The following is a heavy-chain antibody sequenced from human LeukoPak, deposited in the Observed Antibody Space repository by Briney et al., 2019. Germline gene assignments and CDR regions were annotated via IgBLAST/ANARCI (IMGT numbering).Heavy chain of an antibody. CDR3: ARAMPPITMIVPWGAFDI. J-gene: IGHJ3*02. CDR2: ISYDGSNK. V-gene: IGHV3-30*04. CDR1: GFTFSSYA. D-gene: IGHD3-22*01. Sequence: GRSLRLSCAASGFTFSSYAMHWVRQAPGKGLEWVAVISYDGSNKYYADSVKGRFTISRDNSKNTLYLQMNSLRAEDTAVYYCARAMPPITMIVPWGAFDIWGQGTMVTVSS.